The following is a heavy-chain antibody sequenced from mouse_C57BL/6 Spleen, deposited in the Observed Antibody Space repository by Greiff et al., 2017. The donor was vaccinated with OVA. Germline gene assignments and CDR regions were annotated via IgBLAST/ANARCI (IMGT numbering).Heavy chain of an antibody. CDR1: GYAFSSSW. J-gene: IGHJ2*01. CDR3: ARESLTTVVAYYFDY. Sequence: QVQLQQSGPELVKPGASVKISCKASGYAFSSSWMNWVKQRPGKGLEWIGRIYPGDGDTNYNGKFKGKATLTADKSSSTAYMQLSSLTSEDSAVYFCARESLTTVVAYYFDYWGQGTTLTVSS. D-gene: IGHD1-1*01. CDR2: IYPGDGDT. V-gene: IGHV1-82*01.